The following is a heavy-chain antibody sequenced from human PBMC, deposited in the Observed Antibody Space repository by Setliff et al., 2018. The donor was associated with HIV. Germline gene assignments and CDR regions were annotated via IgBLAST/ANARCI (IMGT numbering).Heavy chain of an antibody. CDR2: IRYEGSNK. CDR3: AKLPPYYYDSSGYQGFDY. J-gene: IGHJ4*02. D-gene: IGHD3-22*01. V-gene: IGHV3-30*02. CDR1: GFTFSSDG. Sequence: PGGSLRLSWAASGFTFSSDGMHWVRQAPGKGLEWVAFIRYEGSNKYYADSVKGRFTISRDNSKNTLYLQMNSLRAEDTAVYYCAKLPPYYYDSSGYQGFDYWGQGTLVTVSS.